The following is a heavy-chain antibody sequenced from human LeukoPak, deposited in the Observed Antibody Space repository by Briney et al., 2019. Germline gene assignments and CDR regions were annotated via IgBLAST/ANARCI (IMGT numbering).Heavy chain of an antibody. J-gene: IGHJ6*03. CDR2: ISSSGSTI. CDR3: ARDRTTVTNYYYYYYMDV. Sequence: GGSLRLSCAASGFTFSSYEMNWVRQAPGKGLEWVSYISSSGSTIYYADSVKGRFTISRDNAKNSLYLQMNSLRAEDTAVYYCARDRTTVTNYYYYYYMDVWGKGTTVTVSS. D-gene: IGHD4-17*01. V-gene: IGHV3-48*03. CDR1: GFTFSSYE.